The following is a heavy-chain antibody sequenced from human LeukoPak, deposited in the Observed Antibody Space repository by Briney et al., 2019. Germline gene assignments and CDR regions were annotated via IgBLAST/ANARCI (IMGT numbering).Heavy chain of an antibody. J-gene: IGHJ2*01. CDR3: ARNGGSVWELMDWYFDL. CDR1: GGSISSGGYY. CDR2: IYYSGST. V-gene: IGHV4-31*03. Sequence: SETLSLTCTVSGGSISSGGYYWSWIRQHPGKGLEWIGYIYYSGSTYYNPSLKSRVTISVDTSKNQFSLELSSVTAADTAVYYCARNGGSVWELMDWYFDLWGRGTLVTVSS. D-gene: IGHD2-8*01.